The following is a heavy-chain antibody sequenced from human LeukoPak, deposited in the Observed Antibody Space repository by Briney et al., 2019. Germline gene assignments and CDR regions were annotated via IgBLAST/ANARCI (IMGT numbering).Heavy chain of an antibody. Sequence: PGGSLRLSCAASGFTFSNYWMSWVRQAPGRGLEWVANIKPDGSAQYYVDSVKGRFTISRDNAKNSLYLQMNSLRAEDTAVYYCARGGGRDPFNVAYWGQGTLVTVSS. CDR3: ARGGGRDPFNVAY. J-gene: IGHJ4*02. CDR1: GFTFSNYW. D-gene: IGHD3-10*01. CDR2: IKPDGSAQ. V-gene: IGHV3-7*04.